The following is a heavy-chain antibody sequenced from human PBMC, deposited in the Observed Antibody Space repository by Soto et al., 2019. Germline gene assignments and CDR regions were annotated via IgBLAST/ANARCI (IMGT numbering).Heavy chain of an antibody. Sequence: PGESLKISCKCSGYSFTSYWIGLVRQMPGKGLEWMGIIYPGDSDTRYSPSFQGQVTISADKSISTAYLQWSSLKASDTAMYYCARGYCSSTSCYAGYYGMDVWGQGTTVTVSS. CDR1: GYSFTSYW. CDR2: IYPGDSDT. J-gene: IGHJ6*02. CDR3: ARGYCSSTSCYAGYYGMDV. D-gene: IGHD2-2*01. V-gene: IGHV5-51*01.